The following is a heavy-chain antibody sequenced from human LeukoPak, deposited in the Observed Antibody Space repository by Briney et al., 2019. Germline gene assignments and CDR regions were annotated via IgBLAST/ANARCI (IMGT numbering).Heavy chain of an antibody. V-gene: IGHV1-46*01. J-gene: IGHJ4*02. D-gene: IGHD3-16*02. Sequence: ASVKVSFKASGYTFTSYYMHWVRQAPGQGLEWMGIINPSGGSTSYAQKFQGRVTMTRDTSTSTVYMELSSLRSEDTAVYYCAREGLRLGELSLSTDFDYWGQGTLVTVSS. CDR2: INPSGGST. CDR3: AREGLRLGELSLSTDFDY. CDR1: GYTFTSYY.